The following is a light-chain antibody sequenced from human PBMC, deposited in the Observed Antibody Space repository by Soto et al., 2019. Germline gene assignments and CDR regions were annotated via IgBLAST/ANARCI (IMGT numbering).Light chain of an antibody. Sequence: EIVLTQSPATLSLSPGERATLSCRASQSVSRYLAWYQQKPGQAPRLLIYDASNRATGIPARFSGSGSGTDFTLTISSLEPEDFAVYYCQQYGSSPRFGQGTRLEIK. J-gene: IGKJ5*01. CDR2: DAS. CDR1: QSVSRY. V-gene: IGKV3-11*01. CDR3: QQYGSSPR.